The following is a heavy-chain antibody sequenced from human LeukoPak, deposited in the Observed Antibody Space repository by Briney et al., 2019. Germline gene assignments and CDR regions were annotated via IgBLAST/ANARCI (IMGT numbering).Heavy chain of an antibody. Sequence: SETLSLTCTASGGSISSYYWSWIRQPAGKGLEWIGRIYTSRSTNYNPSLKSRVTMSVDTSKNQFSLKLSSVTAADTAVCYCAKGGYQLLSGYYYYMDVWGKGTTVTVSS. CDR2: IYTSRST. J-gene: IGHJ6*03. CDR3: AKGGYQLLSGYYYYMDV. D-gene: IGHD2-2*01. CDR1: GGSISSYY. V-gene: IGHV4-4*07.